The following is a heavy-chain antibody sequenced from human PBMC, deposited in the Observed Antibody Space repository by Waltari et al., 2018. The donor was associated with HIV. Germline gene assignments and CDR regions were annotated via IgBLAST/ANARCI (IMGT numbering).Heavy chain of an antibody. CDR1: GDSIISSSYY. Sequence: QLHLQESGPGLVKPSETLSLTCTVSGDSIISSSYYWGWIRQPPGRGLEWIGSVYYSETTYYNPSLKSRVTISVATSKNQFSLRLISVTAADAAVYYCARRSRSGYSARPPYYFDYWGQGTLVTVSS. CDR3: ARRSRSGYSARPPYYFDY. J-gene: IGHJ4*02. V-gene: IGHV4-39*01. D-gene: IGHD3-22*01. CDR2: VYYSETT.